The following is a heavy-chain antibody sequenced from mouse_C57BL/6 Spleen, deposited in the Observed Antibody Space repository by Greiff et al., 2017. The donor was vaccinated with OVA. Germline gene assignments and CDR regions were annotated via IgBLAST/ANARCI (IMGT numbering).Heavy chain of an antibody. CDR1: GFTFSSYG. Sequence: DVKLVESGGDLVKPGGSLKLSCAASGFTFSSYGMSWVRQTPDKRLEWVATISSGGSYTYYPDSVKGRFTISRDNAKNTLYLQMSSLKSEDTAMYYCARRSGSSYWYFDVWGTGTTVTVSS. D-gene: IGHD1-1*01. V-gene: IGHV5-6*02. CDR2: ISSGGSYT. CDR3: ARRSGSSYWYFDV. J-gene: IGHJ1*03.